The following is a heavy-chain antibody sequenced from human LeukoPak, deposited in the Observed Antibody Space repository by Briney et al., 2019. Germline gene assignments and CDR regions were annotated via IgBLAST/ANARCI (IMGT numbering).Heavy chain of an antibody. CDR3: ARAPGGEGPRIGAFDI. Sequence: PSETLSLTCAVSGDSISSGGYSWSWIRQLPGKGLEWIGYIYHSGGTSYNPSLKSRVTISVDRSKNQFSLKLTSVTAADTAVYYCARAPGGEGPRIGAFDIWGQGTMVTVSS. J-gene: IGHJ3*02. CDR1: GDSISSGGYS. D-gene: IGHD3-16*01. V-gene: IGHV4-30-2*01. CDR2: IYHSGGT.